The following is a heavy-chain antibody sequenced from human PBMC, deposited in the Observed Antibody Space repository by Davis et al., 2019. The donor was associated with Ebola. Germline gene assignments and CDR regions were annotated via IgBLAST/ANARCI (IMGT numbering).Heavy chain of an antibody. CDR2: ISYDGSNI. CDR3: ARGEYDYIWGSYHYRGFDY. D-gene: IGHD3-16*02. CDR1: GFTFGSYG. J-gene: IGHJ4*02. V-gene: IGHV3-30*03. Sequence: GESLKISCAVSGFTFGSYGMHWVRQAPGKGLEWVAVISYDGSNIYYADSVKGRFTISRDNSKNTLYLQMNSLRDEDTAVYYCARGEYDYIWGSYHYRGFDYWGQGTLVTVSS.